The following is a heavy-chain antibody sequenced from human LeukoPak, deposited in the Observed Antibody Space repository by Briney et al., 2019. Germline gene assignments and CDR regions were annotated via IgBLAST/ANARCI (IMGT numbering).Heavy chain of an antibody. Sequence: GGPLRPSFPASGFPFSSNSRNWARQPPGKGLEWASSIRGISSYRYYADSVKGRFTISRDNARNSLYLPMTSLRAEDTAVYYCAREAGYSCGQQPDYWGQGTLVTVSS. J-gene: IGHJ4*02. CDR2: IRGISSYR. CDR3: AREAGYSCGQQPDY. D-gene: IGHD5-18*01. V-gene: IGHV3-21*01. CDR1: GFPFSSNS.